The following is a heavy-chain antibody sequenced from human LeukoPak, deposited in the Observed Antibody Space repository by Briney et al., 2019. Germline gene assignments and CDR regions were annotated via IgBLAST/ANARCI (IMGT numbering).Heavy chain of an antibody. V-gene: IGHV3-20*04. CDR2: INWNGGST. J-gene: IGHJ4*02. CDR1: GFTVSSNY. D-gene: IGHD3-10*01. CDR3: ARKSMGRPILYYFDY. Sequence: GGSLRLSCAASGFTVSSNYMSWVRQAPGKGLEWVSGINWNGGSTGYADSVKGRFTISRDNAKNSLYLQMNSLRAEDTAVYYCARKSMGRPILYYFDYWGQGTLVTVSS.